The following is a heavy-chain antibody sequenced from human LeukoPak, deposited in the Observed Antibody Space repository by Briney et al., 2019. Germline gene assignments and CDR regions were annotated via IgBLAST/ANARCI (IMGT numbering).Heavy chain of an antibody. V-gene: IGHV1-69*13. J-gene: IGHJ4*02. CDR2: IIPIFGTA. CDR1: GGTFSSYA. D-gene: IGHD3-22*01. Sequence: SVKVSCKASGGTFSSYAISWVRQAPGQGLEWMGGIIPIFGTANYAQKFQGRVTITADESTSTAYMELSSLRSEDTAVYYCARGHDSSGYYGYFDYWDQGTLVTVSS. CDR3: ARGHDSSGYYGYFDY.